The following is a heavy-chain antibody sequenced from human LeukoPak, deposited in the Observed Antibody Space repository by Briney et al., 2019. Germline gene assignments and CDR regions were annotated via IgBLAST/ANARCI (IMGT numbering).Heavy chain of an antibody. CDR1: GGSISGYF. CDR2: IYSTGTT. CDR3: ARHNPPPTGFCSGTSCFMSGSQYFYMDV. Sequence: SETLSLTCTVSGGSISGYFWSWIRQPPGKGPERIGYIYSTGTTNYSPSLSSRVTISVDTYKNQHSLNLRFVTATDTAVYHCARHNPPPTGFCSGTSCFMSGSQYFYMDVWGKGTSVTVS. D-gene: IGHD2-2*01. J-gene: IGHJ6*03. V-gene: IGHV4-4*09.